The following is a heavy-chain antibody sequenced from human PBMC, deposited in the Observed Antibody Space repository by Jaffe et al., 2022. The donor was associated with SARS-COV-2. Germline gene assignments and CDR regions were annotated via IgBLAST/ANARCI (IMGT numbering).Heavy chain of an antibody. CDR1: GFTFSNYA. CDR3: AKDIVETSGWYWVDGLDV. V-gene: IGHV3-23*01. J-gene: IGHJ3*01. CDR2: ISGSGGII. D-gene: IGHD6-19*01. Sequence: LLESGGRLVQPGGSLRISCDASGFTFSNYAMSWVRQAPAKGLEWVSAISGSGGIIHYADSVKGRFTISRDNSKNTLYLHMNSLRAEDTAVYYCAKDIVETSGWYWVDGLDVWGQGTTVTVSS.